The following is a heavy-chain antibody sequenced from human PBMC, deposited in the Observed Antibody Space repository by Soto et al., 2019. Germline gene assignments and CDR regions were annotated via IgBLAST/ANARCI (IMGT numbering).Heavy chain of an antibody. CDR3: AILSYYDCWSGYPSDY. CDR1: GYTFTSYA. CDR2: INAGIGNK. D-gene: IGHD3-3*01. Sequence: GASVKVSCKASGYTFTSYAMHWVRQAPGQRLEWMGWINAGIGNKKSSQKFKGRVTITRDTSASTAYMELSRLRSEDTSVYYCAILSYYDCWSGYPSDYWGRGTFVTVSS. V-gene: IGHV1-3*01. J-gene: IGHJ4*02.